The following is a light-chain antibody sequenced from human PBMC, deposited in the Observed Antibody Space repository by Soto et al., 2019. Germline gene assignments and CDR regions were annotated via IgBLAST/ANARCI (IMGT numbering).Light chain of an antibody. V-gene: IGKV1-5*01. CDR3: QQYNNWPRT. J-gene: IGKJ1*01. CDR2: DAS. CDR1: QNINMW. Sequence: DIQMTQSPSTLSASLGDRVTITCRASQNINMWLAWYQQKPGKAPKLLIYDASNLETGVPSRFSGSGSGTEFTLTISSLQSEDFAVYYCQQYNNWPRTFGQGTKVDI.